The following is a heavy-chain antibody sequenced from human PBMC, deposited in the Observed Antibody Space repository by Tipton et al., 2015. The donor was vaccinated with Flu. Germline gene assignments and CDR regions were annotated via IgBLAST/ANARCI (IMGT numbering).Heavy chain of an antibody. J-gene: IGHJ4*02. Sequence: TLSLTCTVSGYSISSGYYWGWIRQPPGKGLEWIGSIYHSGSTYYNPSLKSRVTISVDTSKNQFSLKLSSVTAADTAVYYCARAMVRGVTNAPGYWGQGTLVTVSS. CDR1: GYSISSGYY. CDR3: ARAMVRGVTNAPGY. V-gene: IGHV4-38-2*02. CDR2: IYHSGST. D-gene: IGHD3-10*01.